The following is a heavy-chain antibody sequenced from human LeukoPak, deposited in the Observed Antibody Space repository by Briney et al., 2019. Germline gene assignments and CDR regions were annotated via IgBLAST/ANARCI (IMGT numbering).Heavy chain of an antibody. CDR2: ISYDGSNE. J-gene: IGHJ4*02. V-gene: IGHV3-30*04. CDR3: AGSYCSGLSCYLFDY. D-gene: IGHD2-15*01. Sequence: PGGSLRLSCAASGFTFSSFALHWVRQTPGEGLEWVALISYDGSNEYYADSVKGRFTISRDNPKNTLNLQMNSLRAEDTAVYYCAGSYCSGLSCYLFDYWGQGTLVAVSS. CDR1: GFTFSSFA.